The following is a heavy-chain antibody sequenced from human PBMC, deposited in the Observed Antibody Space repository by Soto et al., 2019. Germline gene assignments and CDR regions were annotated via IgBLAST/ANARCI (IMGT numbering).Heavy chain of an antibody. CDR1: GFTFSSYA. D-gene: IGHD3-22*01. CDR2: ISGSGGST. V-gene: IGHV3-23*01. J-gene: IGHJ4*02. CDR3: AKDRYDSSGYYFSHFDY. Sequence: EVQLLESGGGLVQPGGSLRLSCAASGFTFSSYAMSWVRQAPGKGLEWVSAISGSGGSTYYADSVKGRFTISRDNSKNTLYLQMNSLRAEDTAVYYCAKDRYDSSGYYFSHFDYWGQGTLVTVSS.